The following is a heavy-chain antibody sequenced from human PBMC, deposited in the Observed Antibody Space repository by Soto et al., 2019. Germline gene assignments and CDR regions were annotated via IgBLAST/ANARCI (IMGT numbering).Heavy chain of an antibody. CDR1: GYTFTSYG. V-gene: IGHV1-18*01. D-gene: IGHD1-26*01. CDR3: ARDGRYSGSYGGYDFDY. J-gene: IGHJ4*02. CDR2: ISANNGNT. Sequence: QVQLVQSGAEVKKPGASVKVSCKASGYTFTSYGISWVRQAPGQGLEWMGWISANNGNTNYAQKIQGRVTMTTDTSTSTAHMELRSLRSDDTAVYYCARDGRYSGSYGGYDFDYWGQGTLVTVSS.